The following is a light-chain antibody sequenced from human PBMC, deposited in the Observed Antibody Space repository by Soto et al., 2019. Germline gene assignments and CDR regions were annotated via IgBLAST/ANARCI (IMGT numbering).Light chain of an antibody. CDR1: TSNIGTNT. CDR3: CSYAGGYTHAV. V-gene: IGLV1-44*01. J-gene: IGLJ2*01. Sequence: QSVLTQSPSASGTPGQRVSISCSGSTSNIGTNTVSWYQHVPGTAPKLLIYSNDQRPSAVPGRFSGSKSGTSASLAISGLLSEDEADYYCCSYAGGYTHAVFGGGTKVTVL. CDR2: SND.